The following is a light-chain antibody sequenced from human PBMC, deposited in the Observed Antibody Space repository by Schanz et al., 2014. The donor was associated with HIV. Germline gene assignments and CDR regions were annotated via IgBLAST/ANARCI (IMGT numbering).Light chain of an antibody. V-gene: IGKV3-15*01. Sequence: ENALTQSPGILSLSPGERATLSCRASLSISSRSLAWYQQKPGQTPRLLIYGASTRATGIPARFSGSGSGTEFTLTISSLQSEDFAVYYCQQYNKWPLTFGGGTKVEIK. CDR1: LSISSRS. CDR3: QQYNKWPLT. CDR2: GAS. J-gene: IGKJ4*01.